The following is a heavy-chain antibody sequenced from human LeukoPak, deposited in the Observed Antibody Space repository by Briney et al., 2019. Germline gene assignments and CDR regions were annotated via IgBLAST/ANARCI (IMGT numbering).Heavy chain of an antibody. CDR2: INHSGST. D-gene: IGHD6-19*01. V-gene: IGHV4-34*01. Sequence: SETLSLTCAVYGGSFSGYYWSWIRQPPGKGLEWIGEINHSGSTNYNPPLKSRVTISVDTSKNQFSLKLSSVTAADTAVYYCAVAGGDWFDPWGQGTLVTVSS. CDR1: GGSFSGYY. CDR3: AVAGGDWFDP. J-gene: IGHJ5*02.